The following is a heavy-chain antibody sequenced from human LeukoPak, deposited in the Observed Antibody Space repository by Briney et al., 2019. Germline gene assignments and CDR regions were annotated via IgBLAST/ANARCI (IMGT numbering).Heavy chain of an antibody. CDR3: ARDIELST. D-gene: IGHD3-16*02. CDR1: GFTFRDSA. V-gene: IGHV3-23*01. Sequence: GGSLRLSCAASGFTFRDSAMSWVRQAPGKGLEWASLISFSGDNAYYTDSVKGRFTISRDNSKDTLYLQMNSLRAEDTAIYYCARDIELSTWGLGTMVTVSS. J-gene: IGHJ3*01. CDR2: ISFSGDNA.